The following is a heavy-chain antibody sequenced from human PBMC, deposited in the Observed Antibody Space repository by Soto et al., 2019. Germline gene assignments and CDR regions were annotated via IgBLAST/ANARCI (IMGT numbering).Heavy chain of an antibody. Sequence: ASVKVSCKASGGTFSSYTISWVRQAPGQGLEWMGRIIPILGIANYAQKFQGRVTITADKSTSTAYMELSSLRSEDTAVYYCARTHSSSSNWFDPWGQGTLVTVSS. CDR3: ARTHSSSSNWFDP. CDR1: GGTFSSYT. CDR2: IIPILGIA. J-gene: IGHJ5*02. D-gene: IGHD6-6*01. V-gene: IGHV1-69*02.